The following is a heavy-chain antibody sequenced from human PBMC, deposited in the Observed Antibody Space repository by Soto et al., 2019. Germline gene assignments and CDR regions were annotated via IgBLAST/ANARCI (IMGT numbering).Heavy chain of an antibody. V-gene: IGHV1-18*01. CDR1: GYSFYNFG. CDR3: ARDKGYGFGWSSSSGMDV. CDR2: ISGYNDDT. J-gene: IGHJ6*02. D-gene: IGHD5-18*01. Sequence: ASVKVSCKASGYSFYNFGLSWVRQAPGQGLEWMGWISGYNDDTNSAHKFQGRVTMTTDTSTTTAYMEVRSLTSDDTAVYYCARDKGYGFGWSSSSGMDVWGQGTTVTVSS.